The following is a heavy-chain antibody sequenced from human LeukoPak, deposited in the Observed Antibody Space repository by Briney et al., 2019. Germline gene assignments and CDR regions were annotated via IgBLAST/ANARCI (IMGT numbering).Heavy chain of an antibody. CDR2: ISSISGYI. D-gene: IGHD6-13*01. CDR3: ARDPAKYSSSWMGPRYYYYMDV. V-gene: IGHV3-21*01. CDR1: GFTFSGYS. J-gene: IGHJ6*03. Sequence: GSLRLSCAASGFTFSGYSMNWVRQAPGKGLDWVSSISSISGYIYYADSVKGRFTISRDNAKNSLYLQMNSLRAEDTAVYYCARDPAKYSSSWMGPRYYYYMDVWGKGTTVTVSS.